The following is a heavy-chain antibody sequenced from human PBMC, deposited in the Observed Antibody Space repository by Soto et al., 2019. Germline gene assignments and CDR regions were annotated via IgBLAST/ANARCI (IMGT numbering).Heavy chain of an antibody. CDR2: IYYSGST. Sequence: SETLSLTCPVSGGSISSSSYYWGWIRQPPGKGLEWIGSIYYSGSTYYNPSLKSRVTISVDTSKNQFALKLSSVTAADTAVYYCPRVWSYDFWSGYYPRLSDEHWGQGTLLTVS. J-gene: IGHJ4*02. D-gene: IGHD3-3*01. CDR1: GGSISSSSYY. V-gene: IGHV4-39*01. CDR3: PRVWSYDFWSGYYPRLSDEH.